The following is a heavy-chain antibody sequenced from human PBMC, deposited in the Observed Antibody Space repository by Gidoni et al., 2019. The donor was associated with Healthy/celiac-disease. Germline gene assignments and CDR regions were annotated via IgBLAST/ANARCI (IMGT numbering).Heavy chain of an antibody. CDR2: INHSGST. CDR1: GGSFSGYY. CDR3: ASLAAAGPRLYYFDY. J-gene: IGHJ4*02. Sequence: QVQLQQWGAGLLKPSETLSLTCAVYGGSFSGYYWSWIRQPPGKGLEWIGEINHSGSTNYNPSLKSRVTISVDTSKNQFSLKLSSVTAADTAVYYCASLAAAGPRLYYFDYWGQGTLVTVSS. D-gene: IGHD6-13*01. V-gene: IGHV4-34*01.